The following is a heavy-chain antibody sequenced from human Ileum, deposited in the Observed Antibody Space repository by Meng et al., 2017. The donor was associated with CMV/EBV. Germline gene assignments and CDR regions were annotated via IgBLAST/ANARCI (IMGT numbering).Heavy chain of an antibody. CDR2: TWYGSKWYY. CDR1: DSVSISTES. V-gene: IGHV6-1*01. CDR3: TYGWPLKY. Sequence: QVQLHQSGPGLVKPPQTLSLTCAGDSVSISTESWNWIRQSPSRGLEWLGRTWYGSKWYYEYVVSVKSRITIIPDTSQNQISLQLNSVTPDDTAVYYCTYGWPLKYWGQGSLVTVSS. J-gene: IGHJ4*02. D-gene: IGHD3-10*01.